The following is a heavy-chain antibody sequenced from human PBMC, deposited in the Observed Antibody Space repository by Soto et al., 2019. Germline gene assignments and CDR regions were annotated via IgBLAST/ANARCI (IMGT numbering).Heavy chain of an antibody. V-gene: IGHV5-10-1*01. CDR2: IDPSDSYT. CDR1: GYSFTSYW. J-gene: IGHJ3*02. Sequence: PGESLKISCKGSGYSFTSYWISWVRQMPGKGLEWMGRIDPSDSYTNYSPSFQGHVTISADKSISTAYLQWSSLKASDTAMYYCARHGMAAAGPDAFDIWGQVTMVTVSS. D-gene: IGHD6-13*01. CDR3: ARHGMAAAGPDAFDI.